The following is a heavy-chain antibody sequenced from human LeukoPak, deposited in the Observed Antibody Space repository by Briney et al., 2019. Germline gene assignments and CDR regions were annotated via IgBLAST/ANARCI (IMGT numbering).Heavy chain of an antibody. CDR2: IIPIFGTA. Sequence: SVKVSCKASGGTFSSYAISWVRQAPGQGLEWMGGIIPIFGTANYAQKFQGRVTITADESTSTAYMELSSLRSEDAAVYYCARVAVSSKSNYYYDMDVWGQGTTVTVSS. CDR1: GGTFSSYA. CDR3: ARVAVSSKSNYYYDMDV. J-gene: IGHJ6*02. V-gene: IGHV1-69*01. D-gene: IGHD6-13*01.